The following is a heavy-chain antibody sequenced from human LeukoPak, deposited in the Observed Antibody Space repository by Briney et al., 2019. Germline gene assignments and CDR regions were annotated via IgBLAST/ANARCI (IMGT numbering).Heavy chain of an antibody. CDR2: INHSGST. Sequence: SETLSLTCTVSGGSISSYYWSWIRQPPGKGLEWIGEINHSGSTNYNPSLKSRVTISVDTSKNQFSLKLSSVTAADTAVYYCARVTPGGYCSGGSCYPILDYWGQGTLVTVSS. V-gene: IGHV4-34*01. CDR1: GGSISSYY. D-gene: IGHD2-15*01. J-gene: IGHJ4*02. CDR3: ARVTPGGYCSGGSCYPILDY.